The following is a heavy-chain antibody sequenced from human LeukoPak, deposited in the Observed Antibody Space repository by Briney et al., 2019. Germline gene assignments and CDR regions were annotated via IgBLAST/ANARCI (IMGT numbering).Heavy chain of an antibody. V-gene: IGHV1-2*06. Sequence: ASVKVSCKASGYTVTGYYMHWVRQAPGQGLEWMGRINPNSGGTNYAQKFQSRVTMTRDTSISTAYMELSRLRSDDTAVYYCARSLLLWFGEDWGQGTLVTVSS. J-gene: IGHJ4*02. CDR3: ARSLLLWFGED. D-gene: IGHD3-10*01. CDR1: GYTVTGYY. CDR2: INPNSGGT.